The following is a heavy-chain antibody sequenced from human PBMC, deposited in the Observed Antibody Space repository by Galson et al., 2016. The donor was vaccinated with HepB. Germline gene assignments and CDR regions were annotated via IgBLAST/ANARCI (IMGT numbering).Heavy chain of an antibody. D-gene: IGHD2-2*01. V-gene: IGHV3-21*01. CDR1: GFFFSSYS. Sequence: SLRLSCAASGFFFSSYSMNWVRQAPGKGLEWVSSISSSSGYIYYADSVKGRFTISRDNAKNSLYLQMHSLRVEDTAVYYCARQGSPTTRKYFQHWGQGTRVTVSS. CDR2: ISSSSGYI. J-gene: IGHJ1*01. CDR3: ARQGSPTTRKYFQH.